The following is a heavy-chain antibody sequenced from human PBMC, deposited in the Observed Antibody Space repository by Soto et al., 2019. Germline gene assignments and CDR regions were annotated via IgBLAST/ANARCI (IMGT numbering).Heavy chain of an antibody. CDR3: ARMVVVKKGGYYYYGMDV. CDR1: GFSLSTSGMC. CDR2: IDWDDDK. D-gene: IGHD3-22*01. J-gene: IGHJ6*02. V-gene: IGHV2-70*01. Sequence: SCPTLVNPTQTLTLTCTFSGFSLSTSGMCVSWIRQPPGKALEWLALIDWDDDKYYSTSLKTRLTISKDTSKNQVVLTMTNMDPVDTATYYCARMVVVKKGGYYYYGMDVWGQGTTVTVSS.